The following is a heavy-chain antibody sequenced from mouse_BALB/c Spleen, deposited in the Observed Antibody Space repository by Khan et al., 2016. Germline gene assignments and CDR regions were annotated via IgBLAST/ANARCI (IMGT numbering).Heavy chain of an antibody. V-gene: IGHV9-3-1*01. CDR3: ARVVTTETADY. D-gene: IGHD1-1*01. CDR2: INTYTGEP. J-gene: IGHJ2*01. Sequence: QIQLVQSGPELKKPGATVKISCKASGYTFTNYGMKWVKQAPGKGLKWMGWINTYTGEPTYADDFKGRFAFSLETSASTAYLQINNLKNEDTATYFCARVVTTETADYWGQGTTLTVSS. CDR1: GYTFTNYG.